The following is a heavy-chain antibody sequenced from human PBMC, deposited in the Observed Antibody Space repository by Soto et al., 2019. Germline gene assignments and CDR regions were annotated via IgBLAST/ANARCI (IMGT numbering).Heavy chain of an antibody. CDR3: ARDLLEDPADYYDTKTDGFDI. J-gene: IGHJ3*02. CDR1: GFSFSKYG. D-gene: IGHD3-22*01. CDR2: ISHDGSEK. V-gene: IGHV3-33*08. Sequence: PGGSLRLSCGASGFSFSKYGMHWVRQAPGEGLEWLSLISHDGSEKWYAESVKGRFTISRDNSKNTVSLQMNSLRAEDTAVYYCARDLLEDPADYYDTKTDGFDIWGQGTMVTVSS.